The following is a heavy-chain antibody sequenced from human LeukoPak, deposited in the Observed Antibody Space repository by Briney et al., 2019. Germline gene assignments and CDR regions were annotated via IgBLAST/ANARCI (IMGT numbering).Heavy chain of an antibody. V-gene: IGHV3-30*02. CDR2: IQYDGSKT. J-gene: IGHJ5*02. CDR1: GFTFSNYG. Sequence: GGSLRLSCVASGFTFSNYGMHWVRQAPGKGLEWVAFIQYDGSKTYYADSVKGRFTISRDNSKNTLYLQMNSLRAEDTAVYYCAKGEVFWSGYYTNWFDPWGQGTLVTVSS. CDR3: AKGEVFWSGYYTNWFDP. D-gene: IGHD3-3*01.